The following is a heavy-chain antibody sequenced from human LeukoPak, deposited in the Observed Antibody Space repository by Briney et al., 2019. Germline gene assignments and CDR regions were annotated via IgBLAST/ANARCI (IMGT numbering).Heavy chain of an antibody. V-gene: IGHV4-59*01. D-gene: IGHD6-19*01. Sequence: SETLSLTCTVSGGSISSYYWSWIRQPPGKGLEWIGYIYYSGSTNYNPSLKSRVTISVDTSKNQFSLKLSSVTAADTAVYYCARVNENSSAWYGGFDYWGQGTLVTVSS. CDR1: GGSISSYY. CDR3: ARVNENSSAWYGGFDY. J-gene: IGHJ4*02. CDR2: IYYSGST.